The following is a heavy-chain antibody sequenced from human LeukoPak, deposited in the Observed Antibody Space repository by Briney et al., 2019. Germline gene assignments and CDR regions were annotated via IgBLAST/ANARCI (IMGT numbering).Heavy chain of an antibody. Sequence: ASVKVSCKASGYTFTSYYMHWVRQAPGQGLEWMGIINPSGGSTSYAQKFQGRVTMTRDTSTSTAYMELSSLRSEDTAVYYCARGNPSGLKCSGGSCYYFDYWGQGTLVTVSS. CDR2: INPSGGST. V-gene: IGHV1-46*01. J-gene: IGHJ4*02. CDR3: ARGNPSGLKCSGGSCYYFDY. D-gene: IGHD2-15*01. CDR1: GYTFTSYY.